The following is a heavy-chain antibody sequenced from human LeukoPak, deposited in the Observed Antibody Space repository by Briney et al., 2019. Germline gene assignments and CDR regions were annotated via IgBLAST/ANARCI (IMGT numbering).Heavy chain of an antibody. V-gene: IGHV3-11*01. CDR2: ITSSGSTI. D-gene: IGHD3/OR15-3a*01. Sequence: GGSLRLSCAASGFTLSDHYMSWIRQAPGKGLEWVSYITSSGSTIYYADSVKGRFTISRANAKNSLYLQMNSLRAEDTAVYYCARTGYYSFDYWGQGTLVTVSS. J-gene: IGHJ4*02. CDR3: ARTGYYSFDY. CDR1: GFTLSDHY.